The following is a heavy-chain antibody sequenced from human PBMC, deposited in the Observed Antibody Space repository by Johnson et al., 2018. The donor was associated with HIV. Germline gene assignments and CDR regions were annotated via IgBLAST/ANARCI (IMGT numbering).Heavy chain of an antibody. D-gene: IGHD2-15*01. V-gene: IGHV3-30*14. J-gene: IGHJ3*02. Sequence: QVQLVESGGGVVQPGRSLRLSCAASGFTFSSYAMHWVRQAPGKGLEWVAVISYDGSNKYYADSVKGRFTISRQNAKNSLYLQMNSLRAGDTAVYYCATPQEGYSAFDIWGQGTMVTVSS. CDR1: GFTFSSYA. CDR3: ATPQEGYSAFDI. CDR2: ISYDGSNK.